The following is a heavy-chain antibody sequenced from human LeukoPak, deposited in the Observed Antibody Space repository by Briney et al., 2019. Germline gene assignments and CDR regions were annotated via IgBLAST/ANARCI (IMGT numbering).Heavy chain of an antibody. CDR3: ARVRAYDYVWWSYRRYYFDY. CDR1: GGSISSYY. D-gene: IGHD3-16*02. V-gene: IGHV4-59*01. Sequence: SETLSLTCTVSGGSISSYYWSWIRQPPGKGLEWIGYIYYSGSTNYNPSLKSRVTISVDTSKNQFSLKLSSVTAADTAVYYCARVRAYDYVWWSYRRYYFDYWGQGTLVTVSS. J-gene: IGHJ4*02. CDR2: IYYSGST.